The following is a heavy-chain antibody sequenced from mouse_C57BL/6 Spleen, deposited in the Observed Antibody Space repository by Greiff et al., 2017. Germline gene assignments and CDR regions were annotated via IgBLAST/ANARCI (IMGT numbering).Heavy chain of an antibody. CDR2: INPSTGGT. J-gene: IGHJ1*03. V-gene: IGHV1-42*01. CDR1: GYSFTGYY. D-gene: IGHD1-1*01. Sequence: EVQLQQSGPELVKPGASVKISCKASGYSFTGYYMNWVKQSPEKSLEWIGEINPSTGGTTYNQKFKAKATLTVDKTSSTAYMQLKSLTSEDSAVYYSARGYYGSSYGYWYFDVWGTGTTVTVSS. CDR3: ARGYYGSSYGYWYFDV.